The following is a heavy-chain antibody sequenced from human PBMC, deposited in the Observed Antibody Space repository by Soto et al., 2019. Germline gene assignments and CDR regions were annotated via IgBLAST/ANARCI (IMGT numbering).Heavy chain of an antibody. CDR2: ISAYNGNT. V-gene: IGHV1-18*01. D-gene: IGHD2-21*02. CDR1: GYTFTSYG. J-gene: IGHJ4*02. Sequence: ASVKVSCKASGYTFTSYGISWVRQAPGQGLEWMGWISAYNGNTNYAQKLQGRVTMTTDTSTSTAYMELRSLRSDDTAVYYCARGFPKFLEPSYCGGDCYPDYWGQGTLVTVSS. CDR3: ARGFPKFLEPSYCGGDCYPDY.